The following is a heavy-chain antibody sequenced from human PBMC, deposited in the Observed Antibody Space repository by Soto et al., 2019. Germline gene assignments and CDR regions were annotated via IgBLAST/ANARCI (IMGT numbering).Heavy chain of an antibody. CDR3: ARDRAHYIRGISRHYGMDV. Sequence: SETLSLTCAFSVVSISSSSYYCGWFRQLPWKGLEWIGYIHYGGSTHYNPSLKSRVIISVDTSKNDFPLKMSSVTAADTAVYFCARDRAHYIRGISRHYGMDVWGPGIMVTVSS. D-gene: IGHD3-16*02. J-gene: IGHJ6*01. CDR1: VVSISSSSYY. V-gene: IGHV4-31*11. CDR2: IHYGGST.